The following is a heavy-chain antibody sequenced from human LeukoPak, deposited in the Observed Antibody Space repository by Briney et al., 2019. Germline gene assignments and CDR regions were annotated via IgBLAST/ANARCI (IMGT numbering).Heavy chain of an antibody. V-gene: IGHV3-33*01. Sequence: PGGSLRLSCVGSGFTFGSNGMHWVRQAPGKGLEWVAVMYYDGSEQYYADSVKGRFTISRDNSKNTLYLQMNSLRVEDTATYHCARWGAGRTADYWGQGTQVTVSS. CDR3: ARWGAGRTADY. J-gene: IGHJ4*02. CDR2: MYYDGSEQ. CDR1: GFTFGSNG. D-gene: IGHD1-26*01.